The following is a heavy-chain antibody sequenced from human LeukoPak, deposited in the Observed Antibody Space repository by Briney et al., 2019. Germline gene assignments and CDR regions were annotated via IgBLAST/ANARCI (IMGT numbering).Heavy chain of an antibody. D-gene: IGHD2-2*01. V-gene: IGHV4-59*01. J-gene: IGHJ4*02. CDR3: ATYNAVPGGIDS. CDR1: GGSISSYY. Sequence: PSETLSLICTVSGGSISSYYWSWIRQPPGKGLVWIGYIYYSGSTNYNPSLKSRVTISVDTSKNQFSLKLSCVTAADTAVYCCATYNAVPGGIDSWGQGTLVTVSS. CDR2: IYYSGST.